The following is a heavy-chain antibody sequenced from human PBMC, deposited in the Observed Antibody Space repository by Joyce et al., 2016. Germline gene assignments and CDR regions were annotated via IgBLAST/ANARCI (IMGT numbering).Heavy chain of an antibody. CDR2: IGSSESPI. CDR1: GFASFTDYY. J-gene: IGHJ6*03. V-gene: IGHV3-11*04. Sequence: QVQLVESGGGVAKPGGSLRLPCVASGFASFTDYYMSWIRQAPGEGVEGVAYIGSSESPINYADSVKGRFTVARDNSKNSLFLHMDSLRVEDSAVYYGARDRVQWSFGAVSNHFYMDVWGKGTAVAVAS. D-gene: IGHD3-16*01. CDR3: ARDRVQWSFGAVSNHFYMDV.